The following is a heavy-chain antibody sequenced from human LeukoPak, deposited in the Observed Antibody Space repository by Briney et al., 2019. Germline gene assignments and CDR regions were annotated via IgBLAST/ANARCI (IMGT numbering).Heavy chain of an antibody. D-gene: IGHD5-18*01. CDR2: ISGSGGST. CDR3: ARPSGYTYNWLDIFDI. J-gene: IGHJ3*02. Sequence: GGSLRLSCAASGFTFSSYAMSWVRQAPGKGLEWVSAISGSGGSTYYADSVKGRFTISRDNSKNTLYLQMNSLRAEDTALYYCARPSGYTYNWLDIFDIWGQGTMVTVSS. V-gene: IGHV3-23*01. CDR1: GFTFSSYA.